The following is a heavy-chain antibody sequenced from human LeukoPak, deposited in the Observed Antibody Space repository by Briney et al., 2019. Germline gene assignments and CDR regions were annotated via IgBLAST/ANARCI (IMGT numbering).Heavy chain of an antibody. D-gene: IGHD6-19*01. V-gene: IGHV3-74*01. J-gene: IGHJ3*02. Sequence: GGSLRLSCAASGFTVSTNSMSWVRQAPGKGLVWVSRITLDENTVHYADSVKGRFTISRDNAKNTLYLQMNSLRAEDTAVYYCARDQPGSSNAFDIWGQGTMVTVSP. CDR1: GFTVSTNS. CDR2: ITLDENTV. CDR3: ARDQPGSSNAFDI.